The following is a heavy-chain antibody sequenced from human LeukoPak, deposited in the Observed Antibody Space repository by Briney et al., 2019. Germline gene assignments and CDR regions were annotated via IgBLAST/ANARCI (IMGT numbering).Heavy chain of an antibody. J-gene: IGHJ4*02. CDR3: ARGGLRLSLYFDY. CDR1: GYTFTGYY. D-gene: IGHD5-12*01. V-gene: IGHV1-2*02. Sequence: GASVKVSCKASGYTFTGYYMHWVRQAPGQGLEWMGWINPNSGGTNYAQKFQGRVTMTRDTSISTAYMELSGLRSDDTAVYYCARGGLRLSLYFDYWGQGTLVTVSS. CDR2: INPNSGGT.